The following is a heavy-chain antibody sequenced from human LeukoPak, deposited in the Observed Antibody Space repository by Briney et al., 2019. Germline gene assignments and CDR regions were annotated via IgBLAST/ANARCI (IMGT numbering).Heavy chain of an antibody. J-gene: IGHJ4*02. Sequence: ASVKVSCKASGYTFTGYYMHWVRQAPVQGLEWMGWINPNSGGTNYAQKFQGRVTMTRDTSISTAYMELSRLRSDDTAVYYCARGVVPAARGFTAIDYWGQGTLVTVSS. CDR1: GYTFTGYY. CDR2: INPNSGGT. CDR3: ARGVVPAARGFTAIDY. V-gene: IGHV1-2*02. D-gene: IGHD2-2*01.